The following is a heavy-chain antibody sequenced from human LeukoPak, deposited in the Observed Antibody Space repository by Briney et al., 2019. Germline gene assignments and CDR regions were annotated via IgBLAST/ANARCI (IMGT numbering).Heavy chain of an antibody. CDR1: GYTFTGYY. D-gene: IGHD6-19*01. Sequence: ASVKVSCKASGYTFTGYYMHWARQAPGQGLEWMGWINPNSGGTNYAQKFQGRVTMTRDTSISTAYMELSRLRSDDTAVYYCARVNPLPDQTSSGWYYWGQGTLVTVSS. CDR2: INPNSGGT. CDR3: ARVNPLPDQTSSGWYY. V-gene: IGHV1-2*02. J-gene: IGHJ4*02.